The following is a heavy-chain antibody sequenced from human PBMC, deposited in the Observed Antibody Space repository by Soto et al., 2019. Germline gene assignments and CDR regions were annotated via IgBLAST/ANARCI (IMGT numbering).Heavy chain of an antibody. CDR2: IYYSGST. J-gene: IGHJ6*03. D-gene: IGHD3-10*01. V-gene: IGHV4-59*08. CDR1: GGSISSYY. Sequence: PSETLSLTCTVSGGSISSYYWSWIRQPPGKGLEWIGYIYYSGSTNYNPSLKSRVTISVDTSKNQFSLKLSSVTAADTAVYYCARLLMVRGVIMQLYYYYYMDVWGKGTMVTVSS. CDR3: ARLLMVRGVIMQLYYYYYMDV.